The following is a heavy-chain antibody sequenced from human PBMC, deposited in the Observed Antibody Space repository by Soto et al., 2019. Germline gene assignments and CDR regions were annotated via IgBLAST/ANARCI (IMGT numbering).Heavy chain of an antibody. CDR2: IYYSGST. D-gene: IGHD3-10*01. J-gene: IGHJ5*02. Sequence: SETLSLTCTVSGGSISSGGYYWSWIRQHPGKGLEWIGYIYYSGSTYYNPSLKSRVTISVDTSKNQFSLKLSSVTAADTAVYYCARAVREDENWFDPWGQGTLVTSPQ. V-gene: IGHV4-31*03. CDR3: ARAVREDENWFDP. CDR1: GGSISSGGYY.